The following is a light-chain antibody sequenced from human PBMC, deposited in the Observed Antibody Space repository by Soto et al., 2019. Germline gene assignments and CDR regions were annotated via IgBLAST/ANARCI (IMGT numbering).Light chain of an antibody. J-gene: IGLJ2*01. CDR2: EGS. Sequence: QSVLTQPASVSGSPGQSITISCTGTSSDVRSYNLVSWYQQYPGKAPKLMIYEGSKRPSGVSNRFSGSKSGNTASLTISGLQAEDEADYYCCSYAGSSTFVVFGGGTQLTVL. CDR1: SSDVRSYNL. V-gene: IGLV2-23*03. CDR3: CSYAGSSTFVV.